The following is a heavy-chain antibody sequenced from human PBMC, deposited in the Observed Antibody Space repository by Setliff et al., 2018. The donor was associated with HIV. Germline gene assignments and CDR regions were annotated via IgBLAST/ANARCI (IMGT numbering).Heavy chain of an antibody. J-gene: IGHJ6*02. V-gene: IGHV3-74*01. CDR3: ARPYTVWVYGMDL. D-gene: IGHD2-8*01. CDR1: GFSFGNHW. CDR2: INSDGSIT. Sequence: GSLRLSCGASGFSFGNHWMYWVRQAPGKGLVWVSRINSDGSITDYADSVKGRFTISRDNAKNTLYMQMNSLRAEDTAVYYCARPYTVWVYGMDLWGQGTTVTVSS.